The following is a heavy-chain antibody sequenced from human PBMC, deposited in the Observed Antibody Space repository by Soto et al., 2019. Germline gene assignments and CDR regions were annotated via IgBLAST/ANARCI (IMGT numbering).Heavy chain of an antibody. CDR1: GASISGFY. CDR2: IYATGTT. Sequence: PSETLSLTCTVSGASISGFYWSWIRKSAGKGLEWIGRIYATGTTDYNPSLKSRVMMSVDTSKKQFSLKLRSVTAADTAVYYCVRDGTRTLRDWFDPWGQGISVTVST. CDR3: VRDGTRTLRDWFDP. D-gene: IGHD1-1*01. J-gene: IGHJ5*02. V-gene: IGHV4-4*07.